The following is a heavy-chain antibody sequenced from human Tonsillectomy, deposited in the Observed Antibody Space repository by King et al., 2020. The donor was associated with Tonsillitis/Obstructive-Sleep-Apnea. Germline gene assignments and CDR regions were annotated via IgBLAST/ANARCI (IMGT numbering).Heavy chain of an antibody. CDR2: ISSSSSYT. CDR1: GFTFSDYY. D-gene: IGHD1-26*01. J-gene: IGHJ4*02. Sequence: VQLVESGGGLVKPGGSLRLSCAASGFTFSDYYMSWIRQAPGKGLEWVSYISSSSSYTNYADSVKGRFTISRDNAKNSLYLQMNRLGAEDTAVYYCARDSGTYHFDYWGQGTLVTVSS. V-gene: IGHV3-11*06. CDR3: ARDSGTYHFDY.